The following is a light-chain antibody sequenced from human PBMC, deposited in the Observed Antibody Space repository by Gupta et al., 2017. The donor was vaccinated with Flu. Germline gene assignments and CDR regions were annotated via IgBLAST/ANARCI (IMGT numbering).Light chain of an antibody. J-gene: IGKJ1*01. V-gene: IGKV4-1*01. Sequence: SLLGRATINCRSTQSVLYRSTNKNYLAWYQQKPGQPPRFLIYWASTRESGVPDRFSGSGSGSDFTLTISSLQAEDVAVYYCQQYYDWPETFGQGTKVEIK. CDR3: QQYYDWPET. CDR2: WAS. CDR1: QSVLYRSTNKNY.